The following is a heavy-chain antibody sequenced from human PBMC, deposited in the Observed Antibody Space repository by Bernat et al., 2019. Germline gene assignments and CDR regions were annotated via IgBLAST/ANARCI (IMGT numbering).Heavy chain of an antibody. CDR1: GFTFSSYA. CDR2: ISGSGGNT. CDR3: AKRSLYGSGSYGWYFDL. J-gene: IGHJ2*01. D-gene: IGHD3-10*01. V-gene: IGHV3-23*04. Sequence: EVQLVESGGGLVQPGGSLRLSCAASGFTFSSYAMSWVRQAPGKGLEWVSAISGSGGNTYYADSVKGRFTISRDNSKNTLYLQMNSLRAEDTAVYYCAKRSLYGSGSYGWYFDLWGRGALVTVSS.